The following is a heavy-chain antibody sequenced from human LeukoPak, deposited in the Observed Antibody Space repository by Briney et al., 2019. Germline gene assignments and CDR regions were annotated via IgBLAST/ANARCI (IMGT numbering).Heavy chain of an antibody. CDR3: ARGGSGYYLFSFFDY. D-gene: IGHD3-22*01. CDR1: GFTFDDYG. V-gene: IGHV3-20*04. Sequence: SLRLSCAAAGFTFDDYGMSWVRQAPGKGLELGSGINWNGGSTGYADSVKDRFTISRDNAKNSLYLAMNSLRDEGTGLYYCARGGSGYYLFSFFDYWGKGTLVTASS. J-gene: IGHJ4*02. CDR2: INWNGGST.